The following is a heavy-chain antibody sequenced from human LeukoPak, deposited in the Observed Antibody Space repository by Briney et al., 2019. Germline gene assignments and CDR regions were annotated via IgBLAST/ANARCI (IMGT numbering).Heavy chain of an antibody. V-gene: IGHV1-18*01. CDR1: GYTFTSYG. D-gene: IGHD2-15*01. J-gene: IGHJ4*02. Sequence: ASVKVSCKASGYTFTSYGISWVRQAPGQGLEWMGWISGYNGNTHYAQNLQGRVTMTTDTSTSTAYMELRSLRSDDTAVYYCARGPYCSGGTCYSQYFDYWGQGTPVTVSS. CDR2: ISGYNGNT. CDR3: ARGPYCSGGTCYSQYFDY.